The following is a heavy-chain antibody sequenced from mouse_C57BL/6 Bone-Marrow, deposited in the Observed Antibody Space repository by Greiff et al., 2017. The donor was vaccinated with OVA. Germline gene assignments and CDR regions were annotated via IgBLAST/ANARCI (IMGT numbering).Heavy chain of an antibody. J-gene: IGHJ1*03. D-gene: IGHD1-1*01. CDR2: INPKYGTT. CDR3: EFSYGSSCRYFDD. CDR1: GYTFTDYN. V-gene: IGHV1-39*01. Sequence: EVQLQQSGAELVKPGASVKLSCKASGYTFTDYNMNWVKQSNGKSLEWIGVINPKYGTTNYNQKFKGKATLTVDKTSSTAYMQLNSLTSEDSAVSAWEFSYGSSCRYFDDWGKGTTVTVS.